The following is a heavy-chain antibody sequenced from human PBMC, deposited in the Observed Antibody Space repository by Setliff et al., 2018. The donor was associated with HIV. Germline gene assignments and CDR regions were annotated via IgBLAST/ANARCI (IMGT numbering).Heavy chain of an antibody. CDR1: GYTLTELS. CDR2: FDPEDGEA. Sequence: ASVKVSCKVSGYTLTELSIHWVRQAFGKGLEWVGGFDPEDGEAIYAQKFQGRVIMTEDTSTDTAYMELSSLTSGDAAVYYCATRTRWIQLSFDGIFDYWGQGTQVTVSS. J-gene: IGHJ4*02. V-gene: IGHV1-24*01. D-gene: IGHD5-18*01. CDR3: ATRTRWIQLSFDGIFDY.